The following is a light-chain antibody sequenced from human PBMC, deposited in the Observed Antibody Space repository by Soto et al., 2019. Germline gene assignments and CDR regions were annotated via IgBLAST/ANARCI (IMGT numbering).Light chain of an antibody. CDR2: AAS. CDR3: LQDYNYPWT. CDR1: QGIRND. V-gene: IGKV1-6*01. J-gene: IGKJ1*01. Sequence: ALQMTQSPSSLSAPVGDRVTITCRASQGIRNDLGWYQQKPGKAPKLLIYAASSLQSGVPSRFSGSGSGTDFTLTISSLQPEDFATYYCLQDYNYPWTFGQGTKVEIK.